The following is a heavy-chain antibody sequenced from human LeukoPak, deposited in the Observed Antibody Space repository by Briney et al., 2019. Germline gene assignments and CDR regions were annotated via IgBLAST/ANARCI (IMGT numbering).Heavy chain of an antibody. CDR2: ISSSSSYI. V-gene: IGHV3-21*01. D-gene: IGHD3-16*02. CDR3: ARATTFGGVIVIPRGYYYYGMDV. J-gene: IGHJ6*02. Sequence: PGGSLRLSYAASGFTFSSYSMNWVRQAPGKGLEWVSSISSSSSYIYYADSVKGRFTISRDNAKNSLYLQMNSLRAEDTAVYYCARATTFGGVIVIPRGYYYYGMDVWGQGTTVTVSS. CDR1: GFTFSSYS.